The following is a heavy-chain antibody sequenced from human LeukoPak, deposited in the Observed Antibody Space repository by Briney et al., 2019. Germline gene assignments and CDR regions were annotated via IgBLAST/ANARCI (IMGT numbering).Heavy chain of an antibody. CDR2: ISTYNGDT. D-gene: IGHD6-19*01. V-gene: IGHV1-18*01. Sequence: ASVKVSCKASGYTFTSYGISWLRQAPGQGLEWMGWISTYNGDTDYAQKLQGRVTMTTDTSTSTAYMELRSLRSDDTAVYYCARDREIIAVAGIFAHYFDYWGQGTLVTVSS. CDR1: GYTFTSYG. CDR3: ARDREIIAVAGIFAHYFDY. J-gene: IGHJ4*02.